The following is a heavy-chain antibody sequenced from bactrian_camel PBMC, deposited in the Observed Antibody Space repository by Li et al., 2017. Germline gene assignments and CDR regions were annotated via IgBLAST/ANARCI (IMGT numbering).Heavy chain of an antibody. J-gene: IGHJ4*01. CDR3: VGACGSH. V-gene: IGHV3-2*01. CDR1: GARFSNIY. Sequence: HVQLVESGGTLVQPGGSLRLSCAASGARFSNIYLSWVRQTPGKGLEWMATIYTDDSNAYYADSVKGRFTISSDNSKNMSYLQMNSLKSEDTALYYCVGACGSHWGQGTQVTVS. CDR2: IYTDDSNA.